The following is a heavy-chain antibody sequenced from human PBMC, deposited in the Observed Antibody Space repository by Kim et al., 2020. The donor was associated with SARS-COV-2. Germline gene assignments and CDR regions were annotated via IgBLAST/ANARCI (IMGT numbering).Heavy chain of an antibody. D-gene: IGHD3-3*01. V-gene: IGHV3-33*01. CDR1: GFTFSSYG. Sequence: GGSLRLSCAASGFTFSSYGMHWVRQAPGKGLEWVAVIWYDGSNKYYADSVKGRFTISRDNSKNTLYLQMNSLRAEDTAVYYCAREDSITIFGVVQPSRLYGMDVWGQGTTVTVSS. J-gene: IGHJ6*02. CDR2: IWYDGSNK. CDR3: AREDSITIFGVVQPSRLYGMDV.